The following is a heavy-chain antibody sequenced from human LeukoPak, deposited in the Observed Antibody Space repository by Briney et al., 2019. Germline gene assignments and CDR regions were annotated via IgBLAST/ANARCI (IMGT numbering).Heavy chain of an antibody. J-gene: IGHJ1*01. V-gene: IGHV4-39*01. CDR3: ARHADGNSAEYFDH. Sequence: PSETLSPTCTVSGGSISRSNYYWGWIRQPPGKGLEWIGSIYYSGSTYYNPSLKSRVTMSVDTSKNQFSLNLNSVTAADTAVYYCARHADGNSAEYFDHWGQGTLVTVSS. D-gene: IGHD6-13*01. CDR1: GGSISRSNYY. CDR2: IYYSGST.